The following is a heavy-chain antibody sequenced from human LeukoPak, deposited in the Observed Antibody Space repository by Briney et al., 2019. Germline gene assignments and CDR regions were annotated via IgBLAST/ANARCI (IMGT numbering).Heavy chain of an antibody. CDR3: ATETNGRHYDY. V-gene: IGHV3-11*04. Sequence: GGSLRLSCAASGFTFSDYYMSWIRQAPGKGLEWVSYISSSGSTIYYADSVKGRFTISRDNANNFLYLQMNSLRAEDTAVYYCATETNGRHYDYWGQGTLLTVSS. CDR2: ISSSGSTI. CDR1: GFTFSDYY. D-gene: IGHD1-14*01. J-gene: IGHJ4*02.